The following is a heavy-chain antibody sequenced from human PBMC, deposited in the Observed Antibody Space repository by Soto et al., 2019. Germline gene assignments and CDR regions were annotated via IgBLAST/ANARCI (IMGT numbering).Heavy chain of an antibody. CDR2: IIPIFGTA. CDR1: GGTFSSYA. J-gene: IGHJ5*02. D-gene: IGHD3-22*01. Sequence: SVKVSCKASGGTFSSYAISWVRQAPGQGLEWMGGIIPIFGTANYAQKFQGRVTITADESTSTAYMELSSLRSEDTAVYYCARETTHEYYYDSSANLVGSNWFDPWGQGTLVTVSS. CDR3: ARETTHEYYYDSSANLVGSNWFDP. V-gene: IGHV1-69*13.